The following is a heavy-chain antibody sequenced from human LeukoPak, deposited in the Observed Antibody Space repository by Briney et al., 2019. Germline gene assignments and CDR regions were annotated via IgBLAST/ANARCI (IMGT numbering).Heavy chain of an antibody. CDR2: ISSSSSYI. J-gene: IGHJ4*02. CDR3: AREKLSFFDSSGYFDY. CDR1: DSTFSSYP. Sequence: GRCLRLCCAAADSTFSSYPMNWVRQAPGKGLDRDSSISSSSSYIFYADSVKGRFTISRDNAKNSLYLQMNSLRAEDMAVYYCAREKLSFFDSSGYFDYWGQGTLVTVSS. V-gene: IGHV3-21*01. D-gene: IGHD3-22*01.